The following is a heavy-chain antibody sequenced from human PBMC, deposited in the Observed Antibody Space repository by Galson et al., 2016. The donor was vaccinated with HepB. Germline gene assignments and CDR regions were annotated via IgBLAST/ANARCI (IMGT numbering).Heavy chain of an antibody. D-gene: IGHD3-16*01. CDR1: GFTFTYYE. CDR2: ISGSGNNK. CDR3: ARDIRSDLRSVLRPMAGLGVFYGLDV. J-gene: IGHJ6*02. Sequence: SLRLSCAASGFTFTYYEMNWVRQAPGKGLEWVSYISGSGNNKYYADSVRGRFTVSRDNARNSVYLLMNSLRAEDTAIYYCARDIRSDLRSVLRPMAGLGVFYGLDVWGQGTTVTVSS. V-gene: IGHV3-48*03.